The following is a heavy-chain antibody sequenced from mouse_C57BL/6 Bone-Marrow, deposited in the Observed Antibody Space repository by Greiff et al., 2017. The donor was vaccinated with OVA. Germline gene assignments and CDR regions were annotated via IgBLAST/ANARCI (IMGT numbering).Heavy chain of an antibody. D-gene: IGHD2-12*01. CDR3: ARFYRGDYYAMDY. CDR1: GYTFTSYW. J-gene: IGHJ4*01. Sequence: QVQLKQPGAELVRPGSSVKLSCKASGYTFTSYWMDWVKQRPGQGLEWIGNIYPSDSETHYNQKFKDKATLTVDKSSSTAYMQLSSLTSEDSAVYYCARFYRGDYYAMDYWGQGTSVTVSS. CDR2: IYPSDSET. V-gene: IGHV1-61*01.